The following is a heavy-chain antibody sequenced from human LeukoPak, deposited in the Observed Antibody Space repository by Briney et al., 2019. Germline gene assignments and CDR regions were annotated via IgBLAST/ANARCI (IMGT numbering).Heavy chain of an antibody. V-gene: IGHV3-30*18. D-gene: IGHD3-10*01. J-gene: IGHJ6*02. CDR2: ISYDGSNK. Sequence: PGGSLRLSCAASGFTFSSYGMHWVRQAPGKGLEWVAVISYDGSNKYYADSVKGRFTISRDNFKNTLYLQMNSLRAEDKAVYYCAKGTALYGSGSRYGMDVWGQGTTVTVSS. CDR3: AKGTALYGSGSRYGMDV. CDR1: GFTFSSYG.